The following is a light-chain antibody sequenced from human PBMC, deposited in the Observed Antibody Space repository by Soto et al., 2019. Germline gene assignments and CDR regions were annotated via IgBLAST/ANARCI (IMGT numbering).Light chain of an antibody. CDR1: QSVSSSY. CDR2: GAS. CDR3: LQCDGSLT. J-gene: IGKJ4*01. V-gene: IGKV3-20*01. Sequence: EIVLTQSPGTLSLSPGERATLSCRASQSVSSSYLAWYQQKPGQAPRLLIYGASNRASGIPDSFSGSGSGTDCTLTISRLEPEEFAVYYCLQCDGSLTFGGGTKVEIK.